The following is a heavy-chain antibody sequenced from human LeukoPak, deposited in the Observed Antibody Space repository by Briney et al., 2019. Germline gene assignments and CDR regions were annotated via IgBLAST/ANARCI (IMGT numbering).Heavy chain of an antibody. CDR2: INQDGSEK. Sequence: PGGSLRLSCAPSGFTFSADWMSWVRQAPGKGLEWVASINQDGSEKYYVDSLKGRFTISRDNTKKSLYLQMNSLRAEDTALYYCARDGLGSGRTGGMDVWGQGTTVTVSS. J-gene: IGHJ6*02. D-gene: IGHD1-26*01. V-gene: IGHV3-7*01. CDR1: GFTFSADW. CDR3: ARDGLGSGRTGGMDV.